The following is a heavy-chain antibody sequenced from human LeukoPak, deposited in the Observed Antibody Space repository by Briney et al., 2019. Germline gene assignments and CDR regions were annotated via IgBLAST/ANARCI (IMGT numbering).Heavy chain of an antibody. Sequence: PGGSLRLSCVASGFIVSSNYMSWVRQAPGKGLECVSLIYSDGDTYSADSVKGRFTISRDNSKNTLYLQMNSLRAEDTAVYYCAGGGGYSYGLNYWGQGTLVTVSS. CDR1: GFIVSSNY. CDR2: IYSDGDT. J-gene: IGHJ4*02. D-gene: IGHD5-18*01. V-gene: IGHV3-53*01. CDR3: AGGGGYSYGLNY.